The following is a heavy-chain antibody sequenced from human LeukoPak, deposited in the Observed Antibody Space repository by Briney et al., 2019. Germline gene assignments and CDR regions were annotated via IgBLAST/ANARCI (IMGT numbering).Heavy chain of an antibody. CDR3: ASEGVAVAAPEHYYFDY. CDR2: ISYDGSNK. J-gene: IGHJ4*02. CDR1: GFSFSSYG. V-gene: IGHV3-30*03. D-gene: IGHD6-19*01. Sequence: GGSLRLSCAASGFSFSSYGMHWVRQAPGKGLEWVAVISYDGSNKYYADSVKGRFTISRDNSKNTLYLQMNSLRAEDTAVYYCASEGVAVAAPEHYYFDYWGQGTLVTVSS.